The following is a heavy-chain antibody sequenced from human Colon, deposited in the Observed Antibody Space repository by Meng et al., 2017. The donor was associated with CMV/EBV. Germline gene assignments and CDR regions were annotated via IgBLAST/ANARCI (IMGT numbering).Heavy chain of an antibody. Sequence: VQVQVSGQVMLTPAHTMSLSCAASCAFIINANYCVRWIRQHAGEPLEYIGRVYASAAVTYNPYLTSSITIYLATSKNHIALELPYMTDADMDVYSCAGHHHYVDSWSQGTLVTVSS. V-gene: IGHV4-61*02. CDR2: VYASAAV. J-gene: IGHJ4*02. CDR1: CAFIINANYC. CDR3: AGHHHYVDS.